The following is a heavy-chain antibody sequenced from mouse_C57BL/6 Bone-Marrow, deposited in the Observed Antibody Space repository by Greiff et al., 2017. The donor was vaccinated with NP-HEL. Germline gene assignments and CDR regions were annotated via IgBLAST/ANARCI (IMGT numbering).Heavy chain of an antibody. D-gene: IGHD1-1*01. CDR2: IDPSDSYT. CDR3: ARGATVVDYVDY. Sequence: QVQLQQPGAELVMPGASVKLSCKASGYTFTSYWMHWVKQRPGQGLEWIGEIDPSDSYTNYNQKFKGKSTLTVDKSSSTAYMQLSSLTSEDSAVYYCARGATVVDYVDYWGQGTTLTVSS. J-gene: IGHJ2*01. V-gene: IGHV1-69*01. CDR1: GYTFTSYW.